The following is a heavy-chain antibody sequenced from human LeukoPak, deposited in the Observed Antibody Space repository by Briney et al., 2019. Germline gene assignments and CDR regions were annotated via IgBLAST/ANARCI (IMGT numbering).Heavy chain of an antibody. D-gene: IGHD7-27*01. CDR3: ARSSDWGLLAVGTFYFHS. V-gene: IGHV1-18*01. CDR1: GYTFSGFG. Sequence: ASVKVSCKASGYTFSGFGINWVRQAPGQGVEWMGWISPYNENTNYAQKFQDRVTMTTDTSTSTTYMELTSLTSDDSGIYYCARSSDWGLLAVGTFYFHSWGQGTLVTVSS. J-gene: IGHJ4*02. CDR2: ISPYNENT.